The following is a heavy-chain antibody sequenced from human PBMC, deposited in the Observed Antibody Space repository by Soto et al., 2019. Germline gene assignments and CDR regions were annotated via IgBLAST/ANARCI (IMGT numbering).Heavy chain of an antibody. CDR1: GVTVSNNY. V-gene: IGHV3-66*01. D-gene: IGHD4-17*01. J-gene: IGHJ4*02. CDR3: ARNVPVTTLGY. Sequence: VTLVESGGGLVQPGGSLRLSCAASGVTVSNNYMTWVRQAPGKGLELVSSIYSTGNTFYADSVKGRFTISRDNSKNTLYLQMNSLRVEDTAVYYCARNVPVTTLGYWGQGTLVTVSS. CDR2: IYSTGNT.